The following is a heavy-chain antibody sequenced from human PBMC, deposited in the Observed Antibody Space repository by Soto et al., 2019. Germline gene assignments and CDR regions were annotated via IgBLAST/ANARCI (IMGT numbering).Heavy chain of an antibody. D-gene: IGHD4-17*01. V-gene: IGHV3-23*01. CDR3: ARRTVGWYFDL. J-gene: IGHJ2*01. Sequence: PGGSLRLSCAASGFTFSIYAMNWVRQAPGKGLEWVSVISGSGGSTYYADSVKGRFTISRDNSKNTLYLQMNSLRAVDTAVYYCARRTVGWYFDLWGRGTLVTVSS. CDR1: GFTFSIYA. CDR2: ISGSGGST.